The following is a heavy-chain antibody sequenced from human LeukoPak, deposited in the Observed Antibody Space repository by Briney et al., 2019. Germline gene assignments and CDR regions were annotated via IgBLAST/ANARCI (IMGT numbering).Heavy chain of an antibody. V-gene: IGHV3-21*01. J-gene: IGHJ3*02. CDR1: GFTFSSYT. CDR2: ISSSGCYI. CDR3: WSYDDAFDI. D-gene: IGHD1-26*01. Sequence: GGSLRLSCAASGFTFSSYTMNWVRQAPGKGLEWVSSISSSGCYIHYAVSVKGRFTIPRDNAKNSLYLQMNSLRAEDTAVYYCWSYDDAFDIWGQGTMATVSS.